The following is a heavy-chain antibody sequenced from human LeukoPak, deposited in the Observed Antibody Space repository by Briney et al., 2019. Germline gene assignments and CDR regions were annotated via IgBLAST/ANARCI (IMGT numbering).Heavy chain of an antibody. D-gene: IGHD7-27*01. V-gene: IGHV1-69*05. J-gene: IGHJ3*02. CDR2: IIPIFGTA. CDR1: GYTFTSYA. CDR3: ASPLINWGGDHDAFDI. Sequence: ASVKVSCKASGYTFTSYAISWVRQAPGQGLEWMGGIIPIFGTANYAQKFQGRVTITTDESTSTAYMELSSLRSEDTAVYYCASPLINWGGDHDAFDIWGQGTMVTVSS.